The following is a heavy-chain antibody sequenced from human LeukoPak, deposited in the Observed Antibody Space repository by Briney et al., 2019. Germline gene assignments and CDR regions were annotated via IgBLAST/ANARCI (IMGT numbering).Heavy chain of an antibody. V-gene: IGHV3-21*04. D-gene: IGHD3-22*01. CDR1: GFTFSSYS. CDR2: ISSSSSYI. Sequence: PGGSLRLSCAASGFTFSSYSMNWVRQAPGKGLEWVSSISSSSSYIYYADSVKGRFTISRDNAKNSLYLQMNSLRAEDTAVYYCAKDRNNYYDSSGYLGGWGQGTLVTVSS. J-gene: IGHJ4*02. CDR3: AKDRNNYYDSSGYLGG.